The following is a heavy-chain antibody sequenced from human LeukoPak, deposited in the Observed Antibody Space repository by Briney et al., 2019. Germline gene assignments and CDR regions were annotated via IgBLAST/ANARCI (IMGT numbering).Heavy chain of an antibody. Sequence: PGGSLRLSCAASGFTFSSYAMHWVRQAPGKGLEWVAVISYDGSNKYYADSVKGRFTISRDNSKNTLYLQMNSLRAEDTAVYYCARGAVLRFLEWALDGPLPTPPIYGMDVWGQGTTVTVSS. D-gene: IGHD3-3*01. V-gene: IGHV3-30-3*01. CDR2: ISYDGSNK. J-gene: IGHJ6*02. CDR3: ARGAVLRFLEWALDGPLPTPPIYGMDV. CDR1: GFTFSSYA.